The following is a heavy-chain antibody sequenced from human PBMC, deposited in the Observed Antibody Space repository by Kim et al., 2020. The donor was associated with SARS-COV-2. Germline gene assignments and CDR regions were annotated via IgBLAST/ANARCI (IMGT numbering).Heavy chain of an antibody. CDR2: PNSGNT. V-gene: IGHV1-8*01. Sequence: PNSGNTGYAQKFQGRVTMTRNTSISTAYMELSSLRSEDTAVYYCARAGFDPWGQGTLVTVSS. CDR3: ARAGFDP. D-gene: IGHD1-1*01. J-gene: IGHJ5*02.